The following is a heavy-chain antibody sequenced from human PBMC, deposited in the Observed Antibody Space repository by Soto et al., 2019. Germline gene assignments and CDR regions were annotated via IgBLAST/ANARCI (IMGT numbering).Heavy chain of an antibody. V-gene: IGHV3-15*07. J-gene: IGHJ4*02. Sequence: GGSLRLSCAASGFNFAYAQMHWVRQAPGKGLEWLGLINTKSDGGTTVYAAPVKGRFTISRDDSKGIAYLQMNSLQTEDSGVYYCIGSFPFWGQGTLVTVSS. CDR2: INTKSDGGTT. CDR1: GFNFAYAQ. CDR3: IGSFPF. D-gene: IGHD3-10*01.